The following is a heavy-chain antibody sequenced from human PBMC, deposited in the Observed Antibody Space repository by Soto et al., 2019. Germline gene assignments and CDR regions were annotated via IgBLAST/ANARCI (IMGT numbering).Heavy chain of an antibody. V-gene: IGHV3-49*04. CDR1: GFTFGDYA. CDR2: IRSKAYGGTT. J-gene: IGHJ4*02. CDR3: ARAVEGYYDSSGYYVHFDS. D-gene: IGHD3-22*01. Sequence: LRLSCTASGFTFGDYAMSWVRQAPGKGLEWVGFIRSKAYGGTTEYAASVKGRSTISRDDSKSIAYLQMNSLKTEDTAVYYCARAVEGYYDSSGYYVHFDSWGQGTLVTVSS.